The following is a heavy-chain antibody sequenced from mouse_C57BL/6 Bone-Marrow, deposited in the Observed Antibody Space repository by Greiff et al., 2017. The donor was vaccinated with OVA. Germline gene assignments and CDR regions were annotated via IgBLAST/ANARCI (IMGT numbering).Heavy chain of an antibody. J-gene: IGHJ3*01. CDR2: IDPENGDT. CDR1: GFNIKDDY. CDR3: TTGSPWFAY. V-gene: IGHV14-4*01. Sequence: VQLQQSGAELVRPGASVKLSCTASGFNIKDDYKHWVKQRPEQGLEWIGWIDPENGDTEYASKFQGKATITADTSSNTAYLQLSSLTSEDTAVYYCTTGSPWFAYWGQGTLVTVSA.